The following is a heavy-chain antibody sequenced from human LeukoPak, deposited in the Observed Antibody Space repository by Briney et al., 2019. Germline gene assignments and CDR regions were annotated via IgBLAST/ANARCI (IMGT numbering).Heavy chain of an antibody. Sequence: SETLSLTCTVSGGSISSYYWGWIRQPPGKGLEWIGSMYYSGSTYYNPSLKSRVTMSVDTSKNQFSLKLSSVTAADTAVYYCASSLHPSQNFDYWGQGTLVTVSS. CDR2: MYYSGST. J-gene: IGHJ4*02. CDR3: ASSLHPSQNFDY. V-gene: IGHV4-39*07. D-gene: IGHD4-11*01. CDR1: GGSISSYY.